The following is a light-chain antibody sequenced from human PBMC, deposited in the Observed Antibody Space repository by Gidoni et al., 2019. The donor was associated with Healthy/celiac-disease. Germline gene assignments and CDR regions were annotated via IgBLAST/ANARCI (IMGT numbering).Light chain of an antibody. J-gene: IGKJ5*01. CDR1: QSLLHSNGYNY. CDR3: MQALQTPIT. V-gene: IGKV2-28*01. Sequence: DIVMTQSPLSLPVPPGEPASISCRSSQSLLHSNGYNYLDWYLQKPGQSPQLLIYLGSNRASGVPDRFSGSGSGTDFTLKISRVEAEDVGVYYCMQALQTPITFGQXTRLEIK. CDR2: LGS.